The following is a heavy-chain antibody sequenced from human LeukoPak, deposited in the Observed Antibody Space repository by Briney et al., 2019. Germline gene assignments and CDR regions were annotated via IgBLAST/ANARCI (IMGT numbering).Heavy chain of an antibody. V-gene: IGHV4-39*07. CDR1: GGSISSSSYY. D-gene: IGHD6-13*01. CDR2: IYYSGST. J-gene: IGHJ4*02. CDR3: ARVGLYSRSPR. Sequence: SETLSLTCTVSGGSISSSSYYWGWIRQPPGKGLEWIGGIYYSGSTYYNPSLKSRVTISVDTSKNQFSLKLSSVTAADTAVYYCARVGLYSRSPRWGQGTLVTVSS.